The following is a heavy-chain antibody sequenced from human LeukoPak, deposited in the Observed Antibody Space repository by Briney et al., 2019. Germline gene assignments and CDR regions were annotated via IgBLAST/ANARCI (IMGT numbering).Heavy chain of an antibody. J-gene: IGHJ4*02. CDR2: ISGSGGST. CDR1: GFTFSSYA. Sequence: GGSLRLSCAASGFTFSSYAMGWVRQAPGKGLEWVSAISGSGGSTYYADSVKGRFTISRDNSKNTLYLQMNSLRAEDTAVYYCAKDRGYCSGGSCYRISFWDYWGQGTLVTVSS. CDR3: AKDRGYCSGGSCYRISFWDY. D-gene: IGHD2-15*01. V-gene: IGHV3-23*01.